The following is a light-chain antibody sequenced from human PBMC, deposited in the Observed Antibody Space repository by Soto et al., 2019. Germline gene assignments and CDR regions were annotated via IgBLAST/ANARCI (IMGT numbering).Light chain of an antibody. J-gene: IGKJ4*01. CDR1: QPISSW. V-gene: IGKV1-12*01. Sequence: IQVTQSPSSVSASVGDRVTITCRASQPISSWLAWYQQKPGQPPNLLIYSASTLRSGVPSRLSGSESGTLFTLTITNLQPEDFATYYCQQASSFTLTFGGGTKVDIX. CDR3: QQASSFTLT. CDR2: SAS.